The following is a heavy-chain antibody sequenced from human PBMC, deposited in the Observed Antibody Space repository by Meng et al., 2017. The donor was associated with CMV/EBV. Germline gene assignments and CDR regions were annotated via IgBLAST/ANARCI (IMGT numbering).Heavy chain of an antibody. Sequence: GGSLRLSCAASGFIFSDYYMNWIRQAPGKGLEWVAVISYDGSNKYYADSVKGRFTISRDNSKNTLYLQMNSLRAEDTAVYYCARESFGSHFDYWGQGTLVTVSS. V-gene: IGHV3-30-3*01. D-gene: IGHD1-26*01. J-gene: IGHJ4*02. CDR1: GFIFSDYY. CDR3: ARESFGSHFDY. CDR2: ISYDGSNK.